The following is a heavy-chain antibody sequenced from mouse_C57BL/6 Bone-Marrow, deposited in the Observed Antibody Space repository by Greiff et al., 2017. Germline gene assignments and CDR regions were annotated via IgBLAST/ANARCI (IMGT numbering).Heavy chain of an antibody. J-gene: IGHJ4*01. CDR3: ARHWAVVAMDYAMDY. CDR1: GFTFSSYG. Sequence: EVQLVESGGDLVKPGGSLKLSCAASGFTFSSYGMSWVRQTPDKRLEWVATISSGGSYTYYPDSVKGRFTISRDNAKNTRYLQMSSLKSEDTAMYYCARHWAVVAMDYAMDYWGQGTSVTVSS. CDR2: ISSGGSYT. D-gene: IGHD1-1*01. V-gene: IGHV5-6*01.